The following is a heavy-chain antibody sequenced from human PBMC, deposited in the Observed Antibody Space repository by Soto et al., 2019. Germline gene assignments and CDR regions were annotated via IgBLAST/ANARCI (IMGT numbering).Heavy chain of an antibody. D-gene: IGHD2-15*01. CDR3: ARGSGWSGGSCYGTWFDP. CDR2: IYHSGST. V-gene: IGHV4-30-2*01. J-gene: IGHJ5*02. CDR1: GGSISSGGYS. Sequence: TLSVTCAVSGGSISSGGYSWSLIRQPPGKGLEWIGYIYHSGSTYYNPSLKSRVTISVDRSKNQFSLKLSSVTAADTAGYYCARGSGWSGGSCYGTWFDPWGQGTLVTV.